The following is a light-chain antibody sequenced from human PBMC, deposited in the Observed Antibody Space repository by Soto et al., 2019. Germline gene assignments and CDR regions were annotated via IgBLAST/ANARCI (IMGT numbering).Light chain of an antibody. J-gene: IGKJ1*01. V-gene: IGKV1-5*01. CDR3: QPYSSNSGT. Sequence: DIQLTKSPSTLSASVGDRVTITCRASQRMSGFLAWYQQKPGKAPQLLISDASSLESGVPSRFSGGGSGTAFTLTISSLQPDDFATYYCQPYSSNSGTFVLGTKVDFK. CDR1: QRMSGF. CDR2: DAS.